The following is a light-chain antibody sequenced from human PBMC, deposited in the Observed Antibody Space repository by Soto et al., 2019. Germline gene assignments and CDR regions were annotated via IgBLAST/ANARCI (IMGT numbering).Light chain of an antibody. CDR1: QTVSSW. CDR2: DVS. V-gene: IGKV1-5*01. CDR3: QQYYSYSRT. Sequence: DIQMTQSPSTLSASVGDRVTITCRASQTVSSWLAWYQQKPGKAPKLLIYDVSSLESGVPSRFSGSGSGTEFTLTISSLQPDDFATYYCQQYYSYSRTFGHGTKVDIK. J-gene: IGKJ1*01.